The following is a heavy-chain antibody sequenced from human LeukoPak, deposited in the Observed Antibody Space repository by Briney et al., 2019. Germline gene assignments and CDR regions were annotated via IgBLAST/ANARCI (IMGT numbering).Heavy chain of an antibody. CDR1: GGSITTNSHS. V-gene: IGHV4-39*01. CDR2: INYSGST. Sequence: PSETLSLTCAVSGGSITTNSHSWDWIRQPPGKGLKWIGSINYSGSTYNNPSLRSRITMSIDPSRNQLSLKLTSVTAADAAVYYCARRQRGNNSGWFATWGQGTLVTVSS. D-gene: IGHD6-19*01. J-gene: IGHJ5*02. CDR3: ARRQRGNNSGWFAT.